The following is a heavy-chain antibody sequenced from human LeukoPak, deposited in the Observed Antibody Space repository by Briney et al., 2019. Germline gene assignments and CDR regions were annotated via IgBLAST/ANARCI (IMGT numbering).Heavy chain of an antibody. D-gene: IGHD6-13*01. Sequence: GGSLRLSCAASGFTFTDYYMSWVRQAPGKGLEWVSYISNSGDIVYYADSVKGRFTVSRDNAKNSLYLQMNSLRAEDTALYYCAKDDGTAGQQLALADYWGQGTLVTVSS. CDR1: GFTFTDYY. V-gene: IGHV3-11*01. J-gene: IGHJ4*02. CDR2: ISNSGDIV. CDR3: AKDDGTAGQQLALADY.